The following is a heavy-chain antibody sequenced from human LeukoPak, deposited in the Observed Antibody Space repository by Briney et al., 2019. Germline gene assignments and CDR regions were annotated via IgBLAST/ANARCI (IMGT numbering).Heavy chain of an antibody. Sequence: GGSLRLSCAASGFTFSDAWMSWVRQAPGKGLEWVGRIKSKSDGGKTDYAGTVKRRFTISRDDSKNTLYLQMNSLKIEDTAVYYCARYYGDSGSQYYFDYWGQGTLVTVSS. V-gene: IGHV3-15*01. J-gene: IGHJ4*02. D-gene: IGHD3-22*01. CDR3: ARYYGDSGSQYYFDY. CDR1: GFTFSDAW. CDR2: IKSKSDGGKT.